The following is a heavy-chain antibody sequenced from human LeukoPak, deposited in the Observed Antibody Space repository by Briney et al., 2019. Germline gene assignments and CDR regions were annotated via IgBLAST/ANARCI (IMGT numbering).Heavy chain of an antibody. Sequence: GSLRLSCAASGFPFRNAWMSGVRQAPGKGLEWVGRIKSKTEGGTTDYAAPVKGRFTISRDDSKNTLYLQMNSLKPEDTAVYYCTTSFTMVRGGNWFDPWGQGTLVTVSS. CDR2: IKSKTEGGTT. J-gene: IGHJ5*02. CDR1: GFPFRNAW. D-gene: IGHD3-10*01. V-gene: IGHV3-15*01. CDR3: TTSFTMVRGGNWFDP.